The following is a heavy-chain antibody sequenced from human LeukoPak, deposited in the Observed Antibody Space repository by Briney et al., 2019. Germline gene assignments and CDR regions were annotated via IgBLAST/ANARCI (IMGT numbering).Heavy chain of an antibody. J-gene: IGHJ4*02. V-gene: IGHV4-59*08. CDR1: GASISSYY. CDR3: ARVSYSSGYLDY. CDR2: IYYSGST. D-gene: IGHD6-19*01. Sequence: SETLSLTCTVTGASISSYYWSWIRQPPGKGLEWIGYIYYSGSTKYNPSLKSRVTISADTSKNQFSLKLSSVTAADTAVYYCARVSYSSGYLDYWGQGTLVTVSS.